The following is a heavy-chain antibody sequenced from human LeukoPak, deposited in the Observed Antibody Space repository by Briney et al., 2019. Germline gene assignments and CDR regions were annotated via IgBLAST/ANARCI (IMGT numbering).Heavy chain of an antibody. CDR1: GFTFSSYA. Sequence: GGSLRLSCAASGFTFSSYAMHWVRQAPGKGLEWVAVISYDGSNKYYADSVKGRFTISRDNAKNTLYLQMNSLRAEDTAVYCCAKHPGDWGQGTMVTVSS. CDR3: AKHPGD. V-gene: IGHV3-30-3*01. D-gene: IGHD3-10*01. CDR2: ISYDGSNK. J-gene: IGHJ3*01.